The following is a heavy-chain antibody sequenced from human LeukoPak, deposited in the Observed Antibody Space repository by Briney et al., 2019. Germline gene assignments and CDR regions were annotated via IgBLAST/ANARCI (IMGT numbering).Heavy chain of an antibody. Sequence: ASVKVSCKASGYTFIGYYMHWVRQAPGQGLEWMGWINPNSGGTNYAQKFQGRVTMTRDTSISTAYMELSRLRSDDTAVYYCARDGDLLLWFGELLYYWGQGTLVTVSS. CDR1: GYTFIGYY. V-gene: IGHV1-2*02. D-gene: IGHD3-10*01. CDR3: ARDGDLLLWFGELLYY. J-gene: IGHJ4*02. CDR2: INPNSGGT.